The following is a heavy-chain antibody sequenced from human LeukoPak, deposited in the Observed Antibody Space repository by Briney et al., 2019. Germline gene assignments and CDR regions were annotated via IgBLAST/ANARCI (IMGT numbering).Heavy chain of an antibody. CDR1: GFTISSYG. V-gene: IGHV3-30*03. Sequence: GGFQRLSCAASGFTISSYGIHWVRQAPGKGLEWVAAISYDGSSKYYADSVKGRFTISRDYSKNTLYLQMNSLRAEDTAVYYCARDQGVVVHGKYHYYGMDVWGQGTTVTVSS. CDR3: ARDQGVVVHGKYHYYGMDV. CDR2: ISYDGSSK. J-gene: IGHJ6*02. D-gene: IGHD3-22*01.